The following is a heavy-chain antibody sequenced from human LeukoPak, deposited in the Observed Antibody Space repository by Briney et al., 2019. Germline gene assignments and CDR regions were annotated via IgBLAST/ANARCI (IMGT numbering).Heavy chain of an antibody. V-gene: IGHV4-34*01. CDR2: INHSGST. CDR1: GGSFSGYY. CDR3: ARGRWFYRHPSYFDY. D-gene: IGHD3-16*02. Sequence: SETLSLTCAVYGGSFSGYYWSWIRPPPGHGLEWIGEINHSGSTNYSPSLESRVTISVDTSKNQFSLKLSSVTAADTAVYYCARGRWFYRHPSYFDYWGQGTLVTVSS. J-gene: IGHJ4*02.